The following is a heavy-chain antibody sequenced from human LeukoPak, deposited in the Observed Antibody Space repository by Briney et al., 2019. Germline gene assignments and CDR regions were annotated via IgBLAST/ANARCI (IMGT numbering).Heavy chain of an antibody. D-gene: IGHD6-19*01. V-gene: IGHV4-30-4*08. CDR3: ARVAVAGTKDC. CDR1: GGSISSGDYY. Sequence: PSETPSLTCTVSGGSISSGDYYWSWIRQPPGKGLEWIGYIYYSGSTYYNPSLKSRVTISVDTSKNQFSLKLISVTAADTAVYYCARVAVAGTKDCWGQGTLVTVSS. CDR2: IYYSGST. J-gene: IGHJ4*02.